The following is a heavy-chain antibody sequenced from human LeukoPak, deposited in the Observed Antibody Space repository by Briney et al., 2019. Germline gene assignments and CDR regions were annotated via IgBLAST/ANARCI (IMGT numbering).Heavy chain of an antibody. CDR1: GFTFSSYW. V-gene: IGHV3-74*01. Sequence: GGSLRLSCAASGFTFSSYWMHWVRQAPGKGLVWVSRINSDGSSTSYADSVKGRLTISRDNAKNTLYLQMNSLRAEDTAVYYCARDLRDAIVVVTAIPSDAFDIWGQGTMVTVSS. CDR2: INSDGSST. J-gene: IGHJ3*02. CDR3: ARDLRDAIVVVTAIPSDAFDI. D-gene: IGHD2-21*02.